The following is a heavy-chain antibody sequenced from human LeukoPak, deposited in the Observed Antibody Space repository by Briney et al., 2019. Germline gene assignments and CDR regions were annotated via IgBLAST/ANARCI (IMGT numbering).Heavy chain of an antibody. CDR3: ARARHDSSGYQTPWYDY. CDR2: INPNSGGT. D-gene: IGHD3-22*01. V-gene: IGHV1-2*04. CDR1: GYTFTCYY. Sequence: GASVKVSCKASGYTFTCYYMHWVRQAPGQGLEWMGWINPNSGGTNYAQKFQGWVTMTRDTSISTAHMELSRLRSDDTAVYYCARARHDSSGYQTPWYDYWGQGTLVTVSS. J-gene: IGHJ4*02.